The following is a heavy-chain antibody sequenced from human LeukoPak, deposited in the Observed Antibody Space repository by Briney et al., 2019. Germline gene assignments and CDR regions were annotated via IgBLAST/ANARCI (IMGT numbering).Heavy chain of an antibody. D-gene: IGHD3-10*01. V-gene: IGHV4-4*07. CDR3: ARDRYYFGSESYFDY. CDR2: IHTSGST. Sequence: SETLPLTCTVSGASISSYYWSWIRQPAGKGLEWIGRIHTSGSTNYNPSLKSRVTMSVDTSKNQFSLKLSPVTAADTAAYYCARDRYYFGSESYFDYWGQGTLVTVSS. CDR1: GASISSYY. J-gene: IGHJ4*02.